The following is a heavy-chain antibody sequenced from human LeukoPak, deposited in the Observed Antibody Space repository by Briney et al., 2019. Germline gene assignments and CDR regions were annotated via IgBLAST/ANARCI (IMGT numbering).Heavy chain of an antibody. V-gene: IGHV1-18*01. CDR1: GYTFTSYG. D-gene: IGHD5-18*01. CDR2: ISAYNGNT. CDR3: AREVDTAMELAFDY. J-gene: IGHJ4*02. Sequence: ASVKVSCKASGYTFTSYGISWVRQAPGQGLEWMGWISAYNGNTNYAQKLQGRVTMTTDTSTSTAYMELRSLRSDDTAVYYCAREVDTAMELAFDYWGRGTLVTVSS.